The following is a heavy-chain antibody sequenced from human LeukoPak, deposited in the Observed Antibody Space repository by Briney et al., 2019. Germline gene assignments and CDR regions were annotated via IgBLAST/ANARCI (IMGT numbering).Heavy chain of an antibody. Sequence: GASVKVSCKASGYTFTSYGISWVQQAPGQGLEWMGRINPNSGGTNYAQKFQGRVTMTRDTSISTAYIELSRLRSDDTAVYYCARERRYCSGGSCYPHNWFDPWGQGTLVTVSS. D-gene: IGHD2-15*01. CDR3: ARERRYCSGGSCYPHNWFDP. V-gene: IGHV1-2*06. J-gene: IGHJ5*02. CDR1: GYTFTSYG. CDR2: INPNSGGT.